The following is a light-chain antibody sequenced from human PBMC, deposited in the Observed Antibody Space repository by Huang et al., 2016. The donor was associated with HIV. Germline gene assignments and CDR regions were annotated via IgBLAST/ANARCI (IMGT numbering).Light chain of an antibody. CDR1: QSVRTN. V-gene: IGKV3-15*01. CDR2: GAS. Sequence: EIVMTQSPATLSMSPGERATLSCRASQSVRTNLAGYQQKPGQAHRLLMYGASTRATGIPARFSGSGSGTEFTLTISSLQSEDFAVYYCQQYNSWLTFGPGTKVDI. J-gene: IGKJ3*01. CDR3: QQYNSWLT.